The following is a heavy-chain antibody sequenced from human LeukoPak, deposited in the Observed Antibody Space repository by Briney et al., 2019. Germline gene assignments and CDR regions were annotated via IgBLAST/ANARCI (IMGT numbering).Heavy chain of an antibody. D-gene: IGHD5-12*01. Sequence: SETLSLTCAVSGYSISSGYYWGWIRQPPGMGLEWIGSVYHGGTTYYNPSPKSRVTISVDTSKNQFSLKLDSVTAADTAVYYCARRGYSGYGLLDYWGQGTLVTVSS. CDR1: GYSISSGYY. CDR2: VYHGGTT. J-gene: IGHJ4*02. V-gene: IGHV4-38-2*01. CDR3: ARRGYSGYGLLDY.